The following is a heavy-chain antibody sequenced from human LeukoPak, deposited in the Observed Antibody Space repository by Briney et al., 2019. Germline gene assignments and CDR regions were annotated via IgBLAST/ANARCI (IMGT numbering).Heavy chain of an antibody. D-gene: IGHD2-2*02. CDR3: AKRGDCSSISCSTYGIDY. CDR2: ISYDGTNK. CDR1: GFTFSSYG. V-gene: IGHV3-30*18. Sequence: GGSLGLSCAASGFTFSSYGMHWVRQAPGKGLEWVAVISYDGTNKYYVDSVKGRFTMSRDNSKNTLYLQMNSLRAEDTAVYYCAKRGDCSSISCSTYGIDYWGQGTLVTVSS. J-gene: IGHJ4*02.